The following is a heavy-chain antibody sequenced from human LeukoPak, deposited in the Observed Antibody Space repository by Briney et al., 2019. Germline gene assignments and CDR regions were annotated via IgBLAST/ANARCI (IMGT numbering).Heavy chain of an antibody. Sequence: GGSLRLSCATSGFTFGDYYMSWIRQAPGKGLEWLSYISSSGTSMDYADSVKGRFAISRDNAKNSLYLEMNSLRAEDTAVYYCARDLRITTIVVATYDAFDIWGQGTMVTVSP. CDR2: ISSSGTSM. CDR1: GFTFGDYY. V-gene: IGHV3-11*01. CDR3: ARDLRITTIVVATYDAFDI. J-gene: IGHJ3*02. D-gene: IGHD3-22*01.